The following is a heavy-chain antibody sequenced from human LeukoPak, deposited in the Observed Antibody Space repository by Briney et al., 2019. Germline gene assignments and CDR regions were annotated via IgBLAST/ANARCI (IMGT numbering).Heavy chain of an antibody. V-gene: IGHV4-39*02. CDR1: GGSVSSRPHF. J-gene: IGHJ3*02. D-gene: IGHD3-9*01. CDR2: IYYTGSA. Sequence: SEILSLTCTVSGGSVSSRPHFWAWIRQTPGKGLEWIGTIYYTGSAYYNPSLKSRVTMSVDTSKDHFSLNLSSVTATDTAVYFCVRLLGGYFAGNTFDIWGQGTVVSVSS. CDR3: VRLLGGYFAGNTFDI.